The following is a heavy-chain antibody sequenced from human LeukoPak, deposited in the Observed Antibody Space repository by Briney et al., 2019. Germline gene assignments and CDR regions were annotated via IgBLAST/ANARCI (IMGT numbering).Heavy chain of an antibody. Sequence: GGSLRLSCAASGFTFNSYSMNWVRQAPGKGLEWVSYISSSGTMYYADSVKGRFSISRGNAKNSLYLQMNSLRAEDTAVYSCARGHIDVRYAFDIWGQGTMVTVSS. CDR3: ARGHIDVRYAFDI. J-gene: IGHJ3*02. V-gene: IGHV3-48*01. D-gene: IGHD2-21*01. CDR1: GFTFNSYS. CDR2: ISSSGTM.